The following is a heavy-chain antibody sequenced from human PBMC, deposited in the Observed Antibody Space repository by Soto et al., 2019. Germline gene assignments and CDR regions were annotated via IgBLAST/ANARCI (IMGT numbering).Heavy chain of an antibody. D-gene: IGHD3-9*01. CDR2: IYWNDDK. CDR3: AHRKSDKSVAFFVD. J-gene: IGHJ4*02. CDR1: GFSLSTSGVG. V-gene: IGHV2-5*01. Sequence: GPTLVNPTQTLTLTCTFSGFSLSTSGVGVGWIRQPPGKALEWLTLIYWNDDKRYSPSLKSRLTITKDTSKNQVVLTMTNMDPVDTATYHCAHRKSDKSVAFFVDWGQGTLVTVSS.